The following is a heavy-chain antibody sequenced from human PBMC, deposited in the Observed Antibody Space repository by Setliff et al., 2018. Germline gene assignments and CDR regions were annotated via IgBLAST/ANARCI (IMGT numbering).Heavy chain of an antibody. D-gene: IGHD3-22*01. CDR1: GGSVTRYS. CDR3: ARQKPVSLYDNMVGFDP. Sequence: SETLSLTCNVSGGSVTRYSWTWIRQPPGRGLEWIGSMSYSGSNDYNPSLKSRVTMSIHTSKNQFSLSLSSVTAADTAVYYCARQKPVSLYDNMVGFDPWGQGTLVTVSS. CDR2: MSYSGSN. J-gene: IGHJ5*02. V-gene: IGHV4-59*08.